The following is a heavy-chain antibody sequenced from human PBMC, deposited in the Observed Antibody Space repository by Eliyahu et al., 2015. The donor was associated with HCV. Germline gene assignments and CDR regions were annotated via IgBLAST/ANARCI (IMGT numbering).Heavy chain of an antibody. CDR2: ISSSSTYI. D-gene: IGHD3-3*01. CDR3: VRGVYDFLQSGTYGMDV. J-gene: IGHJ6*02. Sequence: EEQLVESGGGLVKPGGSLRLSXTASGFXFSSXNMNGVRQAXGKGLEWVSSISSSSTYIYYADSVKGRFTISRDSAKNSLSLQVNSLRDEDTAVYYCVRGVYDFLQSGTYGMDVWGQGTTVTVSS. V-gene: IGHV3-21*01. CDR1: GFXFSSXN.